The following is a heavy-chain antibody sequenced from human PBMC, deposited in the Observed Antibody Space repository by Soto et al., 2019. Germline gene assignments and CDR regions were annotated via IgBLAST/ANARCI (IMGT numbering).Heavy chain of an antibody. CDR2: ISGSGGST. D-gene: IGHD6-19*01. J-gene: IGHJ4*02. V-gene: IGHV3-23*01. Sequence: GGSLRLSCAASGGPFSSYAMSWVRQAPGKGLEWVSAISGSGGSTYYADSVKGRFTISRDNSKNTLYLQMNSLRAEDTAVYYCAKDRYSSGWLGYFDYWGQGTLVTVSS. CDR1: GGPFSSYA. CDR3: AKDRYSSGWLGYFDY.